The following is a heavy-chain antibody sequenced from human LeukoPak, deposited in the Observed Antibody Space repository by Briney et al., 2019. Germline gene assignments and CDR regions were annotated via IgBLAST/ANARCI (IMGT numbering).Heavy chain of an antibody. D-gene: IGHD3-22*01. CDR2: ISGSGDST. J-gene: IGHJ4*02. Sequence: GGSLRLSCAASGFTVSSNYMSWVRQAPGKGLEWVSGISGSGDSTYYADSVKGRFTTSRDNSKNTLYLQMNSLRAEDTAVYYCARVRYSDSSVLTRKRSYYFDYWGQGTLVTVSS. V-gene: IGHV3-66*01. CDR3: ARVRYSDSSVLTRKRSYYFDY. CDR1: GFTVSSNY.